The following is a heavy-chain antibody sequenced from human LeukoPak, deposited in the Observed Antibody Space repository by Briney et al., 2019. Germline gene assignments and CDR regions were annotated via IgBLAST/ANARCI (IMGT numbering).Heavy chain of an antibody. D-gene: IGHD6-25*01. Sequence: YPGGSLRLSCAASGFTFSSYWMYWVRQAPGKGLVWVSRINTDGSITSYADSVRGRFTVSRDNAKNTLYLQMNSLRGEDTAVYYCAGQRWGSGSLNWFDPWGQGTVVTVSS. V-gene: IGHV3-74*01. CDR1: GFTFSSYW. CDR3: AGQRWGSGSLNWFDP. CDR2: INTDGSIT. J-gene: IGHJ5*02.